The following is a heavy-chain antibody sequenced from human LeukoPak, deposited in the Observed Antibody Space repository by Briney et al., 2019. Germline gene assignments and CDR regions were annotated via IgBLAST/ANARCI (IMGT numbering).Heavy chain of an antibody. CDR3: ARSPGGNGAFDI. Sequence: PSETLSLTCTVSGGSISSSSYYWGWIRQPPGKGLEWIGSIYYSGSTYYNPSLKSRVTISVDTSKNQFSLKLSSVTAADTAVYYCARSPGGNGAFDIWGQGTMVTISS. V-gene: IGHV4-39*07. CDR2: IYYSGST. CDR1: GGSISSSSYY. J-gene: IGHJ3*02. D-gene: IGHD4-23*01.